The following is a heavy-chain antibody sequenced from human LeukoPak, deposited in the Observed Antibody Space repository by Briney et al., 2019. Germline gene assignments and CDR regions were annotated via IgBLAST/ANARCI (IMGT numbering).Heavy chain of an antibody. CDR2: IKNDGTTT. V-gene: IGHV3-74*01. CDR3: ARAGPIDY. CDR1: GCSIRNYW. Sequence: GGSLTLSCTASGCSIRNYWMHWVRQAPGRGLVWVSRIKNDGTTTTYADSMEGRFTISRDNSKNTVYLQMNNLRVADTDGYYCARAGPIDYWGRGILVTVSS. J-gene: IGHJ4*02.